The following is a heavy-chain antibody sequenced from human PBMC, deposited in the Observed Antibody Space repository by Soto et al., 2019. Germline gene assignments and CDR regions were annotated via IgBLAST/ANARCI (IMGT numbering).Heavy chain of an antibody. Sequence: ATVHGYCKASGYNFTNYGISWVRQAAGQGLEWMGWMSANSGNTGYAQKFQGRVTMTRNTSISTAYMELSSLRSEDTAVYYCARGPPHRIAAHSYGMDVWGQGTTVTVSS. V-gene: IGHV1-8*02. CDR3: ARGPPHRIAAHSYGMDV. CDR2: MSANSGNT. J-gene: IGHJ6*02. CDR1: GYNFTNYG. D-gene: IGHD6-6*01.